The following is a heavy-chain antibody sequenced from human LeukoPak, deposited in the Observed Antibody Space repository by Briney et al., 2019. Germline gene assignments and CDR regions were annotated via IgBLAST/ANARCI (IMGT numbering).Heavy chain of an antibody. CDR2: INHSGST. Sequence: SETLSLTCAVYGGSFSGYYWSWIRQPPGKGLEWIGEINHSGSTNYNPSLKSRVTISSDTSRNQFPLTLTSLTAADTAVYFCAREVGGLRHIDYWGRGRLVTVSS. CDR1: GGSFSGYY. D-gene: IGHD1-26*01. CDR3: AREVGGLRHIDY. J-gene: IGHJ4*02. V-gene: IGHV4-34*01.